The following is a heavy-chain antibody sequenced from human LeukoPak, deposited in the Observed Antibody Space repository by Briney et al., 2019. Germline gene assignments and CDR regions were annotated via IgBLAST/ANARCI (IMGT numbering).Heavy chain of an antibody. CDR2: IRSNVGRT. V-gene: IGHV3-64D*06. CDR3: VKDLVSGNYGYLGISY. CDR1: GFTFSSYA. J-gene: IGHJ4*02. Sequence: RGGSLRLSCSASGFTFSSYAMHWVRTAPGKGLEYLSPIRSNVGRTYYADSVKGRFTISRDNYKNTLYLQMSSLRAEHTPVYYCVKDLVSGNYGYLGISYWGQGTLVTVSS. D-gene: IGHD1-26*01.